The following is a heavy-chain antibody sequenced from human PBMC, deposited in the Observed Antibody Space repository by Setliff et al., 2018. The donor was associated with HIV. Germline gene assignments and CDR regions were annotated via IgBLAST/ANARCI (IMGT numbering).Heavy chain of an antibody. CDR3: SKPTTVVTSYYFDS. D-gene: IGHD4-17*01. CDR1: GFTFSNYG. CDR2: ISYHERDT. V-gene: IGHV3-30*18. J-gene: IGHJ4*02. Sequence: LRLSCGASGFTFSNYGMQWVRQAPGKGLEWVAIISYHERDTFYADSVKGRFTISRDNSKNMLYLQMNSLRTEDTAVYYCSKPTTVVTSYYFDSWGQGTQVTVSS.